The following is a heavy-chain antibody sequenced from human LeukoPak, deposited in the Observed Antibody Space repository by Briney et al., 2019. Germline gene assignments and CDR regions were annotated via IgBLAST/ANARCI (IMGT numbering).Heavy chain of an antibody. CDR3: ARAPTTSYCGGDCYPDH. Sequence: ASVKVSCKASGYTFTSYGISWVRQAPGQGLEWMGWISAYNGNTDYAQKLQGRVTMTTDTSTSTAYMELRSLRSDDTAVYYCARAPTTSYCGGDCYPDHWGQGTLVTVSS. CDR1: GYTFTSYG. D-gene: IGHD2-21*02. V-gene: IGHV1-18*01. J-gene: IGHJ4*02. CDR2: ISAYNGNT.